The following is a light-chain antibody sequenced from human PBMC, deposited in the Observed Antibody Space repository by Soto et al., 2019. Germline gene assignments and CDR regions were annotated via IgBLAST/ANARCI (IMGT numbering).Light chain of an antibody. CDR1: SSDIGAYDL. CDR2: EVT. V-gene: IGLV2-14*03. CDR3: QSYDSSLSAYV. Sequence: QSALTQPASVSGSPGQSITISCSGTSSDIGAYDLVSWYQQHPGRAPKLIIYEVTRRFSGLSYRFSGSKSGNTASLTISGLQAEDEGDYYCQSYDSSLSAYVFGTGTKGTVL. J-gene: IGLJ1*01.